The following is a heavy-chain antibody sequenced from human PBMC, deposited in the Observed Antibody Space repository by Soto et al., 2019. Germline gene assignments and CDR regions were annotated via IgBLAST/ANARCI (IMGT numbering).Heavy chain of an antibody. CDR2: FYYSGST. V-gene: IGHV4-59*01. CDR3: ASGRGGYFDL. Sequence: QVQLQESGPGLVKPSEPLSLPCPVSGASISRSSWSWIRQPPGRGLEWIGYFYYSGSTNYNPSLKSRVTISVDTSKNQFSLKLSSVTAADTAVYYCASGRGGYFDLWGRGTLVTVSS. J-gene: IGHJ2*01. D-gene: IGHD1-26*01. CDR1: GASISRSS.